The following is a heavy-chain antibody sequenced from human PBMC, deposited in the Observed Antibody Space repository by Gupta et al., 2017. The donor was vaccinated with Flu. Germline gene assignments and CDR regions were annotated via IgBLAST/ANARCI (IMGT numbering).Heavy chain of an antibody. CDR3: ARGLNVGAYYYYGMDV. CDR2: IIPIFGTA. Sequence: QVQLVQSGAEVKKPGSSVKVSCKASGGTFSSYAISWVRQAPGQGLEWMGGIIPIFGTANYAQNFQGRVTITADKSTSTAYMELSSLRSEDTAVYYCARGLNVGAYYYYGMDVWGQGTTVTVSS. D-gene: IGHD1-1*01. J-gene: IGHJ6*02. CDR1: GGTFSSYA. V-gene: IGHV1-69*06.